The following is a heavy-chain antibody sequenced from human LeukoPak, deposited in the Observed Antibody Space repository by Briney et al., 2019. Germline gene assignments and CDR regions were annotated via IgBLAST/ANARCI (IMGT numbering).Heavy chain of an antibody. CDR1: GGSISSYY. CDR2: IYYSGST. CDR3: ARESNTVRGNWFDP. Sequence: PSQTLSLTCTVSGGSISSYYWSWIRQPPGKGLEWIGYIYYSGSTNYNPSLKSRVTISVDTSKNQFSLKLSSVTAADTAVYYCARESNTVRGNWFDPWGQGTLVTVSS. V-gene: IGHV4-59*01. J-gene: IGHJ5*02. D-gene: IGHD4-11*01.